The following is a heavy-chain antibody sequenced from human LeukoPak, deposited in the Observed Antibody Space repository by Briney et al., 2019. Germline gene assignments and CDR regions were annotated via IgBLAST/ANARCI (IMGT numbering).Heavy chain of an antibody. J-gene: IGHJ4*02. V-gene: IGHV1-2*02. Sequence: GGSLRLSCAASGYTFTGYYMHWVRQAPGQGLEWMGWINPNSGGTNYAQKFQGRVTMTRDTSISTAYMELSRLRSDDTAVYYCASYDFWSGYLVDYWGQGTLVTVSS. D-gene: IGHD3-3*01. CDR3: ASYDFWSGYLVDY. CDR2: INPNSGGT. CDR1: GYTFTGYY.